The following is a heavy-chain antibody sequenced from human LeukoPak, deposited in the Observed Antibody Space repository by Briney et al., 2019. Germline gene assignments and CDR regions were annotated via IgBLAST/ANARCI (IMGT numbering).Heavy chain of an antibody. CDR3: ARTVTSFDY. CDR1: GGSISSYY. CDR2: IYCSGST. Sequence: SETLSLTCTVSGGSISSYYWSWIRQPPGKGLEWIGYIYCSGSTNYNPSLKSRVTISVDTSKNQFSLKLSSVTAADTAVYCCARTVTSFDYWGQGTLVTVSS. J-gene: IGHJ4*02. V-gene: IGHV4-59*01. D-gene: IGHD4-17*01.